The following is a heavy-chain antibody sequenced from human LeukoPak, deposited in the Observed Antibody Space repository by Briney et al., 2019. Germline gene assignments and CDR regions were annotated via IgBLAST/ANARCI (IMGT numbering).Heavy chain of an antibody. V-gene: IGHV4-59*08. D-gene: IGHD3-22*01. CDR2: IYYSGST. CDR1: GGSISSYY. CDR3: ARHGRYYDSSGYYTFDY. Sequence: SETLSLTCTVSGGSISSYYWSWIRQPPGKGLEWIGYIYYSGSTNYNPSLKSRVTISVDTSKNQFSLKLSSVTAADTAVYYCARHGRYYDSSGYYTFDYWGQGTLVTVSS. J-gene: IGHJ4*02.